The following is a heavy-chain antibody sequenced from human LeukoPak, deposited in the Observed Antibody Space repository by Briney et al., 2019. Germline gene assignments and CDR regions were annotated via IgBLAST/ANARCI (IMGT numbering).Heavy chain of an antibody. CDR3: ARDPGDSSGYYYPSGWYDY. CDR1: GGSFSSYY. J-gene: IGHJ4*02. D-gene: IGHD3-22*01. V-gene: IGHV4-59*01. CDR2: IYYSGST. Sequence: SETLSLTCAVYGGSFSSYYWSWIRQPPGKGLEWIGYIYYSGSTNYNPSLKSRVTISVDTSKNQFSLKLSSVTAADTAVYYCARDPGDSSGYYYPSGWYDYWGQGTLVPVSS.